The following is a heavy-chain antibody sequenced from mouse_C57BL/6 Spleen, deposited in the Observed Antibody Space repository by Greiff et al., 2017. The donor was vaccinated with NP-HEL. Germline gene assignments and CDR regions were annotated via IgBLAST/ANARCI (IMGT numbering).Heavy chain of an antibody. CDR1: GYTFTSYW. CDR3: ARSVAPYAMDY. J-gene: IGHJ4*01. Sequence: VQLQQPGAELVRPGTSVKLSCKASGYTFTSYWMHWVKQRPGQGLEWIGVIDPSDSYTNYNQKFKGKATLTVDTSSSTAYMQLSSLTSEDSAVYYCARSVAPYAMDYWGQGTSVTVSS. CDR2: IDPSDSYT. D-gene: IGHD1-3*01. V-gene: IGHV1-59*01.